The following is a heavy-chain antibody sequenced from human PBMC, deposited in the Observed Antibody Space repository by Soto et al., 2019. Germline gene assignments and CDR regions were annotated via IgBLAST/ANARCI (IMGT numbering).Heavy chain of an antibody. CDR3: ARGLITGSHYSGGWYYFDS. Sequence: SETLSLTCAVYGESFGGYIWTWIRQTPGKGLQWTGQINHSGSASYNPSLKSRVTISVHTSNNQFSLELSSVTAADTAVYYCARGLITGSHYSGGWYYFDSWGQGTQVTVS. J-gene: IGHJ4*02. CDR1: GESFGGYI. CDR2: INHSGSA. D-gene: IGHD6-19*01. V-gene: IGHV4-34*01.